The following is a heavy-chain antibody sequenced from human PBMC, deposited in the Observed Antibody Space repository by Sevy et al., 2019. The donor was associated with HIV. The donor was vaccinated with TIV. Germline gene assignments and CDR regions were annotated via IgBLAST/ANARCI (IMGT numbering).Heavy chain of an antibody. CDR3: ARGVRDFWSGYPDY. V-gene: IGHV3-21*01. Sequence: GGSLRLSFAASGSTFSSKIMNWARQAPGKGLGGVSSISSSSSYIYYADSVKGRFTISRDNAKNSLYLQMNSLRVEDTAVYYCARGVRDFWSGYPDYWGQGTLVTVSS. CDR1: GSTFSSKI. CDR2: ISSSSSYI. J-gene: IGHJ4*02. D-gene: IGHD3-3*01.